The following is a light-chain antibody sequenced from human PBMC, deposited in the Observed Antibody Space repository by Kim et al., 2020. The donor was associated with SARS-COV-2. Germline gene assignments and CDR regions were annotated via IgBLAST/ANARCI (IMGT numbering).Light chain of an antibody. CDR3: QQSYSTPYT. V-gene: IGKV1-39*01. CDR2: VTS. CDR1: QSISTY. J-gene: IGKJ2*01. Sequence: DIHMTQSPSSLSASVGDRVTITCRASQSISTYLNWNQQKPETAPKLLIYVTSSLQSGVPSRFSGSGSGTDFTLIISSLHPEDFATYDCQQSYSTPYTFGRGTKLEI.